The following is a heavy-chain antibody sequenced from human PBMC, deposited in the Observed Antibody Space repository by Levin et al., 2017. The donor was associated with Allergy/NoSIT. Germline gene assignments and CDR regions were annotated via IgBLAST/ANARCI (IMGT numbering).Heavy chain of an antibody. V-gene: IGHV4-34*01. D-gene: IGHD3-22*01. CDR2: INHSGST. J-gene: IGHJ6*02. CDR1: GGSFSGYY. CDR3: ARASPIVYYYGMDG. Sequence: PGGSLRLSCAVYGGSFSGYYWSWIRQPPGKGLEWIGEINHSGSTNYNPSLKSRVTISVDTSKNQFSLKLSSVTAANTAVYYCARASPIVYYYGMDGWGQGTTVTVSS.